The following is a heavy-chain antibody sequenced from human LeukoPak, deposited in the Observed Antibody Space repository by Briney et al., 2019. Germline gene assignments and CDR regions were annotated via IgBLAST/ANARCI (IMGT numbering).Heavy chain of an antibody. D-gene: IGHD1-26*01. CDR3: AVIVGARSFDF. Sequence: SGGSLRPSCAASGFSFSDNHMDWVRQAPGKGLEWVGRVRTKARSYTTEYAASVKGRFTISRDDSMNPLYLQMRSLKTEDTAVYYCAVIVGARSFDFWGQGTLVTVSS. CDR2: VRTKARSYTT. J-gene: IGHJ4*02. V-gene: IGHV3-72*01. CDR1: GFSFSDNH.